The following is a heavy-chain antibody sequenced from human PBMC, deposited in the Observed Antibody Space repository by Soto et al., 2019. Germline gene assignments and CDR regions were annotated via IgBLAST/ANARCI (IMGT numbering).Heavy chain of an antibody. CDR1: GFTFSSYA. J-gene: IGHJ4*02. V-gene: IGHV3-23*01. D-gene: IGHD3-16*01. Sequence: EVQLLESGGGLVQPGGSLRLSCAASGFTFSSYAMSWVGQAPGKGLEWVTAISGSGGSTYYADSVKGRFTISRDNSKNTLYLQMNSLRAEDTAVYYCAKEVEGWGYFDYWGQGTLVTVSS. CDR2: ISGSGGST. CDR3: AKEVEGWGYFDY.